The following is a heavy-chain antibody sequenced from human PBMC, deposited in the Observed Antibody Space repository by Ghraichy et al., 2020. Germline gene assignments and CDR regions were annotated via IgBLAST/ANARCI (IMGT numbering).Heavy chain of an antibody. V-gene: IGHV4-59*08. CDR2: IYYSGST. J-gene: IGHJ4*02. D-gene: IGHD6-6*01. CDR1: GGSISSYY. CDR3: ARLCSSSSCFDY. Sequence: SETLSLTCTVSGGSISSYYWSWIRQPPGKGLEWIGYIYYSGSTNYNPSLKSRVTISVDTSKNQFSLKLSSVTAADTAVYYCARLCSSSSCFDYWGQGTLVTVSS.